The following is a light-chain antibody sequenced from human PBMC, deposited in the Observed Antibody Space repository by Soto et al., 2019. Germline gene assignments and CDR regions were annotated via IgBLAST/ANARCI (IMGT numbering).Light chain of an antibody. J-gene: IGKJ1*01. CDR1: QSVSSSY. Sequence: EIVLTQSPGTLSLSPGERATLSCRASQSVSSSYLAWYQQKPGQAPRPLIYGASSRAIGIPDRFSGSGSGTDFTLTISRLEPEDFAVYYCQQYGSSPTFGQGTKVEIK. V-gene: IGKV3-20*01. CDR2: GAS. CDR3: QQYGSSPT.